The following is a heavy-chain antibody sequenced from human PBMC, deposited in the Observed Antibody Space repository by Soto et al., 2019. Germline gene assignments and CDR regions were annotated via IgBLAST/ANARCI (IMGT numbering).Heavy chain of an antibody. J-gene: IGHJ3*02. Sequence: ASVKVSCKASGYTFTSYDINWVRQATGQGLEWMGWMKPNSGNTGYAQKFQGRVTMTRNTSISTAYMELSSLRSEDTAVYYCARGEYYDILTGYEGAFDIWGQGTMVTVSS. CDR2: MKPNSGNT. V-gene: IGHV1-8*01. CDR3: ARGEYYDILTGYEGAFDI. D-gene: IGHD3-9*01. CDR1: GYTFTSYD.